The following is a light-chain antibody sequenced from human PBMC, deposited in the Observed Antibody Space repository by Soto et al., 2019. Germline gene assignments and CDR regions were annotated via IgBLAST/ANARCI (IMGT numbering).Light chain of an antibody. V-gene: IGLV1-40*01. CDR1: SSNIGAGYD. CDR3: QSYDTCLSGYV. Sequence: QSVLTQSPSVSGAPGQRVTLSCTGSSSNIGAGYDVHWYQQLPGAAPKLLIYDNNNRPSGVPDRFSGSKSGASGSLAITGLQAEDEAVYSCQSYDTCLSGYVFGTGTKVTVL. J-gene: IGLJ1*01. CDR2: DNN.